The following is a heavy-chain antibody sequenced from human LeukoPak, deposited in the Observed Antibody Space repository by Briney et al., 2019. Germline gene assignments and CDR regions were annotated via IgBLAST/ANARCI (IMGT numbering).Heavy chain of an antibody. CDR2: INPSGGST. Sequence: GASAKVSCKXSGYTFTSYYMHWVRQAPGQGLEWMGIINPSGGSTSYAQKFQGRVTMTRDTSTSTVYMELSSLRSEDTAVYYCARKYCSSTSCYYNWFDPWGQGTLVTVSS. V-gene: IGHV1-46*03. CDR3: ARKYCSSTSCYYNWFDP. CDR1: GYTFTSYY. J-gene: IGHJ5*02. D-gene: IGHD2-2*01.